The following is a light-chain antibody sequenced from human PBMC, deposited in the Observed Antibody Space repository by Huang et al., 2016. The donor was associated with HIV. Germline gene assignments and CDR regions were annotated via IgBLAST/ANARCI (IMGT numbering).Light chain of an antibody. CDR2: AAS. CDR3: QHYGTSPQT. J-gene: IGKJ1*01. V-gene: IGKV3-20*01. CDR1: QSISSSY. Sequence: EIVMTQSPGTLSMSPGERATLSCRASQSISSSYFAWYQQKPGQAPRLLIYAASTRATGVPDRFSGSGSGTDFTLTISSLEPEDFAVYYCQHYGTSPQTFGQGTKVEI.